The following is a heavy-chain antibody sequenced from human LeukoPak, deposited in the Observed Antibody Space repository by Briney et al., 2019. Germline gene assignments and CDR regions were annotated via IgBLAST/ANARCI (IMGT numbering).Heavy chain of an antibody. J-gene: IGHJ4*02. V-gene: IGHV3-48*02. Sequence: GGSLRLSCAASGFTFSSYGMHWVRQAPGKGLEWVSYISGTSSLIYYADSVKGRFTISRDNAKNSLYLQMNSLRDEDTAVYYRVRGQFFSFDYWGQGTLVTVSS. D-gene: IGHD3-3*01. CDR2: ISGTSSLI. CDR3: VRGQFFSFDY. CDR1: GFTFSSYG.